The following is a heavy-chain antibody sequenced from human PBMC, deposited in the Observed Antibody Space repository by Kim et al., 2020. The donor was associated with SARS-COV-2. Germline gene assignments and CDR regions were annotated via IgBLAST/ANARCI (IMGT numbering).Heavy chain of an antibody. D-gene: IGHD1-1*01. CDR3: ARDAPGYNFGPTEGDYYYGMDV. CDR1: GGSISSYY. CDR2: IYYSGST. V-gene: IGHV4-59*01. Sequence: SETLSLTCTVSGGSISSYYWSWIRQPPGKGLEWIGYIYYSGSTNYNPSLKSRVTISVDTSKNQFSLKLSSVTAADTAVYYCARDAPGYNFGPTEGDYYYGMDVWGQGTTVTVSS. J-gene: IGHJ6*02.